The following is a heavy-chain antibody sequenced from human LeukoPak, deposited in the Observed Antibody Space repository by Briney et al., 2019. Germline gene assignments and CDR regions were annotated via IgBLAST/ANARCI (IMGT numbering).Heavy chain of an antibody. J-gene: IGHJ4*02. D-gene: IGHD1-14*01. V-gene: IGHV4-30-4*01. Sequence: PSETLSLTCTVSGGSISSGDYYWSWIRQPPGKGLEWIGYIYYSGSNYYSPSLKSRVTISVDTSKNQFSLKLSSVTAGDTAVYYCARATPEEYYFDYWGQGTLVTVSS. CDR3: ARATPEEYYFDY. CDR1: GGSISSGDYY. CDR2: IYYSGSN.